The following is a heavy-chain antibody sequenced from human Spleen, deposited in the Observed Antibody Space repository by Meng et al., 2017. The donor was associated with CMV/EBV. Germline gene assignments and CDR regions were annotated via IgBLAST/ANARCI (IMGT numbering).Heavy chain of an antibody. CDR1: GCTFRSYE. CDR2: IDHIGKDT. D-gene: IGHD3-3*01. V-gene: IGHV3-48*03. J-gene: IGHJ5*02. CDR3: ARGQYDFWNGHSPTARWFDP. Sequence: GGSLRLSCVVSGCTFRSYEMTWVRQASGRGLEWISYIDHIGKDTYYADSVKGRFTISRDNARDSLYLDIYSLRADDTAVYYCARGQYDFWNGHSPTARWFDPWGQGTLVTVSS.